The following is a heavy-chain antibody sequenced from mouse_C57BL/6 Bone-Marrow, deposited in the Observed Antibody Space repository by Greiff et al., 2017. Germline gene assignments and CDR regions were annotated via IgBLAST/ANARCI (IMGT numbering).Heavy chain of an antibody. CDR2: IDPETGGT. CDR3: TRDTTVVYWYFDV. D-gene: IGHD1-1*01. V-gene: IGHV1-15*01. J-gene: IGHJ1*03. CDR1: GYTFTDYE. Sequence: QVQLQQSGAELVRPGASVTLSCKASGYTFTDYEMHWVKQTPVHGLEWIGAIDPETGGTAYNQKFKGKAILTADKSSSTAYMERRSLTSEDSAVYYCTRDTTVVYWYFDVWGTGTTVTVSS.